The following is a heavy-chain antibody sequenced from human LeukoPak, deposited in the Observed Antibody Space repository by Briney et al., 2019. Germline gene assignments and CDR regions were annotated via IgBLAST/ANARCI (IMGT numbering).Heavy chain of an antibody. J-gene: IGHJ5*02. D-gene: IGHD2-2*01. CDR1: GGSISSGSYY. V-gene: IGHV4-61*02. Sequence: SETLSLICTVSGGSISSGSYYWSWIRQPAGKGLEWIGRIYTSGSTNYNPSLKSRVTISVDTSKNQFSLKLSSVTAADTAVYYCAGSTVLPKGRFDPWGQGTLVTVSS. CDR2: IYTSGST. CDR3: AGSTVLPKGRFDP.